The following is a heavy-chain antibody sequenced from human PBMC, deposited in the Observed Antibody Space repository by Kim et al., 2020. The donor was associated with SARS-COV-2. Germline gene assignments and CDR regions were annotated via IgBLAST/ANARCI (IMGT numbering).Heavy chain of an antibody. V-gene: IGHV4-34*01. CDR1: GGSFSGYY. Sequence: SETLSLTCAVYGGSFSGYYWSWIRQPPGKGLDWIGEINHSGSTNYNPSLKSRVTISVDTSKNQFSLKLSSVTAADTAVYYCARGRYSSSWYGARNWFDPWAEGTLVTVSS. D-gene: IGHD6-13*01. J-gene: IGHJ5*02. CDR2: INHSGST. CDR3: ARGRYSSSWYGARNWFDP.